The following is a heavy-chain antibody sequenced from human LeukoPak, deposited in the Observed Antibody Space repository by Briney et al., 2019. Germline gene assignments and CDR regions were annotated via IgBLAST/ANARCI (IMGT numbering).Heavy chain of an antibody. D-gene: IGHD3-9*01. V-gene: IGHV1-2*02. CDR2: INPNSGGT. CDR3: ASWGLRHFDYPYFDY. CDR1: GYTFTGYY. Sequence: ASVKVSCKASGYTFTGYYMHWVRQAPGQELEWMGWINPNSGGTNYAQKFQGRVTMTRDTSISTAYMELSRLRSDDTAVYYCASWGLRHFDYPYFDYWGQGTLVTVSS. J-gene: IGHJ4*02.